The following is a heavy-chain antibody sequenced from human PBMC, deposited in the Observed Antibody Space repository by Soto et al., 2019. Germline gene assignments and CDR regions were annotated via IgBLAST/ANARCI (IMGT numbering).Heavy chain of an antibody. J-gene: IGHJ6*02. Sequence: SVKVSCKASGYTFSSYAISWVRQAPGQGLEWMGGIIPIFGTANYAQKFQGRVTITADESTSTAYMELSSLRSEDTAVYYCARGPVEPYYYYGMDVWGQGTTVTVSS. CDR1: GYTFSSYA. V-gene: IGHV1-69*13. CDR3: ARGPVEPYYYYGMDV. D-gene: IGHD1-26*01. CDR2: IIPIFGTA.